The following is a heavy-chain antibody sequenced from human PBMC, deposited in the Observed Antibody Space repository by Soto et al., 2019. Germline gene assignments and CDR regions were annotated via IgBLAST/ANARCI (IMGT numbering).Heavy chain of an antibody. CDR3: AREPLCGGRCYDTYFDP. CDR2: IHYSGATP. CDR1: GYTFTNDY. Sequence: GASVKVSCKASGYTFTNDYMHWVRQAPGQGLEWMGVIHYSGATPTYAQKFQGRVTMSRDTSTSAVYVELSSLTSEDTAFYYCAREPLCGGRCYDTYFDPWGQVTLVTVSS. V-gene: IGHV1-46*01. D-gene: IGHD2-15*01. J-gene: IGHJ5*02.